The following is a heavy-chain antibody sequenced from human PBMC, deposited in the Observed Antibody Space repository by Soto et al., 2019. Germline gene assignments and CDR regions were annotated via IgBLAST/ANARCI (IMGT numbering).Heavy chain of an antibody. J-gene: IGHJ4*02. CDR1: GFTFSSHS. CDR3: ARAIRGFSYVVDY. Sequence: GGSLRLSCAASGFTFSSHSINWFRQAPGKGLEWVSYISGIGATKYYADSVKGRFTISRDNARNSLYLQMSSLSDEDTAVYYCARAIRGFSYVVDYWGQGTLVTVSS. D-gene: IGHD5-18*01. V-gene: IGHV3-48*02. CDR2: ISGIGATK.